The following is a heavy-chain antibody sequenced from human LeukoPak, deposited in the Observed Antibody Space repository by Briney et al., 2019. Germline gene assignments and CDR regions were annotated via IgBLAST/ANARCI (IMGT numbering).Heavy chain of an antibody. CDR2: ISYDGSNK. J-gene: IGHJ4*02. CDR1: GFTFSSYA. V-gene: IGHV3-30*04. Sequence: GGSLRLSCAASGFTFSSYAMHWVRQAPGKGLEWVAVISYDGSNKYYADSVKGRFTISRDNSKNTLYLQMNSLRAEDTAVYSCAKGYYGSGSYGWFDYWGQGTLVTVSS. CDR3: AKGYYGSGSYGWFDY. D-gene: IGHD3-10*01.